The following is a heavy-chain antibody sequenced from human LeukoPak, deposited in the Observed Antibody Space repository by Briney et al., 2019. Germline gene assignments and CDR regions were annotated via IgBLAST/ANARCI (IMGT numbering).Heavy chain of an antibody. J-gene: IGHJ4*02. D-gene: IGHD5-18*01. CDR1: GGSFSGYY. V-gene: IGHV4-34*01. CDR3: ARGKTAMVLGAIYYFDD. CDR2: INHSGST. Sequence: PSETLSLTCAVYGGSFSGYYWSWIRQRPGKGPEWVGEINHSGSTNYNPSLKSRVTISVDTSKNQFSLKLSSVTAADTAVYYCARGKTAMVLGAIYYFDDWGQGTLVTVSS.